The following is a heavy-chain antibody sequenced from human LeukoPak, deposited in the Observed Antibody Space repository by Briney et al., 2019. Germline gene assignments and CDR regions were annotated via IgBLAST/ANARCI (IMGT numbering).Heavy chain of an antibody. Sequence: GGSLRLSCAASGFTFDDYAMHWVRQAPGKGLEWVSGISWNSGSIGYADSVKGRFTISRDNAKNSLYLQMNSLRAEDTAVYYCARGSGSYSNRWGQGTLVTVSS. V-gene: IGHV3-9*01. CDR2: ISWNSGSI. CDR3: ARGSGSYSNR. D-gene: IGHD1-26*01. CDR1: GFTFDDYA. J-gene: IGHJ5*02.